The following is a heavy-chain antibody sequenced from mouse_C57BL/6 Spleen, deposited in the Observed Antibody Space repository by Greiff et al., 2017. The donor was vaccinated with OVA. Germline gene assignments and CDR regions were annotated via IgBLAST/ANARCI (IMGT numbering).Heavy chain of an antibody. V-gene: IGHV5-4*01. D-gene: IGHD1-1*01. CDR2: ISDGGSYT. CDR1: GFTFSSYA. CDR3: ARDQGDYYGSSYRYFDV. J-gene: IGHJ1*03. Sequence: EVMLVESGGGLVKPGGSLKLSCAASGFTFSSYAMSWVRQTPEKRLEWVATISDGGSYTYYPDNVKGRFTISRDNAKNNLYLQMSHLKSEDTAMYYCARDQGDYYGSSYRYFDVWGTGTTVTVSS.